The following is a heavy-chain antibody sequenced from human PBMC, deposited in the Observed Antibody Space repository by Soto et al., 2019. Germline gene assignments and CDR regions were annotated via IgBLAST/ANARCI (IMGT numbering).Heavy chain of an antibody. Sequence: ASVKVSCKASGYTFTGYYMHWVRQAPGQGLEWMGWINPNSGGTNYAQKFQGRVTMTRDTSISTAYMELSRLRSDDTAVYYCASYTNCSSTSCYSRGDYYYYGMDVWGQGTTVTVSS. CDR3: ASYTNCSSTSCYSRGDYYYYGMDV. CDR1: GYTFTGYY. CDR2: INPNSGGT. D-gene: IGHD2-2*01. V-gene: IGHV1-2*02. J-gene: IGHJ6*02.